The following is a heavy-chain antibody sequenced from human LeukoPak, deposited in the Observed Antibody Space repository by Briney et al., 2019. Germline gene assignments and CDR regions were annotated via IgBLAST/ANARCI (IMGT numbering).Heavy chain of an antibody. V-gene: IGHV4-59*01. CDR2: IYCSGST. CDR1: GGSISSYY. CDR3: ASIYSSGWYLHFDY. D-gene: IGHD6-19*01. Sequence: SETLSLTCTVSGGSISSYYWSWIRQPPGKGLEWIGYIYCSGSTNYNPSLKSRVTISVDTSKNQFSLKLSSVTAADTAVYYCASIYSSGWYLHFDYWGQGTLVTVSS. J-gene: IGHJ4*02.